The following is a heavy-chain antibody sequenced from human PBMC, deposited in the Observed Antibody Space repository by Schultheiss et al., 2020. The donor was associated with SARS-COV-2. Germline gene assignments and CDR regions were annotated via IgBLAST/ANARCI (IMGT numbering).Heavy chain of an antibody. Sequence: GGSLRLSCTTSGFTFRDHAVSWFRQAPGKGLEWVAVIWYDGSKKYYADSVKGRFTISRDNAKNSLYLQMNSLRAEDTAVYYCAKDEGFDYWGQGTTVTVSS. J-gene: IGHJ4*03. V-gene: IGHV3-33*03. CDR2: IWYDGSKK. CDR3: AKDEGFDY. CDR1: GFTFRDHA.